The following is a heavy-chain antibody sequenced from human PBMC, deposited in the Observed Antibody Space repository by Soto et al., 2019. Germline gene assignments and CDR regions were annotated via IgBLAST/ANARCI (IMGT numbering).Heavy chain of an antibody. Sequence: EVQLLESGGGLVQPGGSLRLSCAASGFTFSSYAMNWVRQAPGKGLEWVSAISGSGGSTYYAGSVKGRFTISRDSSKNTLYLQMNSLRAEDTAVYYCAKGNSWSPALVLDIWGQGTMVTVSS. D-gene: IGHD1-7*01. CDR2: ISGSGGST. V-gene: IGHV3-23*01. CDR1: GFTFSSYA. J-gene: IGHJ3*02. CDR3: AKGNSWSPALVLDI.